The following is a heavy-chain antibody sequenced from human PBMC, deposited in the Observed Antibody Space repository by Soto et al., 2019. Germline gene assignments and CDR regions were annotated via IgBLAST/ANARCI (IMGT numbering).Heavy chain of an antibody. CDR1: GYTFTSYG. CDR3: ASFVYDILTGYYPLQFDY. V-gene: IGHV1-18*01. CDR2: ISAYNGNT. D-gene: IGHD3-9*01. Sequence: ASVKVSCKASGYTFTSYGISWVRQAPGQGLEWMGWISAYNGNTNYAQKLQGRVTMTTDTSTSTAYMELRSLRSDDTAVYYCASFVYDILTGYYPLQFDYWGQGTLVTVSS. J-gene: IGHJ4*02.